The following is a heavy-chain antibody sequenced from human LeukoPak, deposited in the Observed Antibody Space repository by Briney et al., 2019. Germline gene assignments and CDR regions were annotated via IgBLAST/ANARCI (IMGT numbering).Heavy chain of an antibody. V-gene: IGHV3-9*01. Sequence: GRSLRLSCAASGFTFDDYAMHWVRQAPGKGLEWVSGISWNSGSIGYADSVKGRFTISRDNAKNSLYLQMNSLRAEDTALYYCARRYYDYVWGSYPPDHWGQGTLVTVSS. CDR2: ISWNSGSI. J-gene: IGHJ5*02. CDR1: GFTFDDYA. CDR3: ARRYYDYVWGSYPPDH. D-gene: IGHD3-16*02.